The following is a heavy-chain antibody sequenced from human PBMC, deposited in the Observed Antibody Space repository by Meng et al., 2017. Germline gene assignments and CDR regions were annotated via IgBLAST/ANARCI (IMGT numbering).Heavy chain of an antibody. Sequence: SVKVSCKASGYTFTSYGISWVRQAPGQGLEWMGGIIPIFGTANYAQKFQGRVTITADESTSTAYMELSSLRSEDTAVYYCARDSSTLRGAPYYYYGMDVWGQGTTVTVSS. J-gene: IGHJ6*02. V-gene: IGHV1-69*13. CDR3: ARDSSTLRGAPYYYYGMDV. D-gene: IGHD3-10*01. CDR2: IIPIFGTA. CDR1: GYTFTSYG.